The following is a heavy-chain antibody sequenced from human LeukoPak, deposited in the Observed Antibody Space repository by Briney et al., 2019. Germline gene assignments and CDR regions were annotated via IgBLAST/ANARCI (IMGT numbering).Heavy chain of an antibody. CDR2: INPNSGGT. Sequence: ASVKVSCKASGYTFTGYYMHWVRQAPGQGLEWMGRINPNSGGTNYAQKFQGRVTMSRDTSISTAYMELSRLRSDDTAVYYCARDVRSYGEDYFYYWGQGTLVTVSS. CDR3: ARDVRSYGEDYFYY. CDR1: GYTFTGYY. J-gene: IGHJ4*02. D-gene: IGHD1-26*01. V-gene: IGHV1-2*06.